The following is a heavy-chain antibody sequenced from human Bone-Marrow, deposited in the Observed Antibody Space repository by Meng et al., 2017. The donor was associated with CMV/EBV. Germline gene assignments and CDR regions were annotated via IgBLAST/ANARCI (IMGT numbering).Heavy chain of an antibody. V-gene: IGHV4-34*01. CDR1: GGSFSGYY. D-gene: IGHD6-6*01. CDR2: INHSGST. CDR3: ATSSQSIPARRNWDYFDY. Sequence: GSLRLSCAVYGGSFSGYYWSWIRQPPGKGLEWIGEINHSGSTNYNPSLKSRVTISADTSKNQFSLKLSPVTAADTAVYYCATSSQSIPARRNWDYFDYWGQGTLVTAPQ. J-gene: IGHJ4*02.